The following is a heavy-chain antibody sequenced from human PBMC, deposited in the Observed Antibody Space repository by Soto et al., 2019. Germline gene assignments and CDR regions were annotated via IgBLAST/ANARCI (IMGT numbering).Heavy chain of an antibody. J-gene: IGHJ4*02. CDR1: GFTFSSYW. CDR3: ATLNSFGSDY. V-gene: IGHV3-74*01. Sequence: GGSLRLSCAASGFTFSSYWMHWVRQTAGKGLVWVSQINSDGSATRYADSVKGRFTISRDNAKNTVYLQMNSLRAEDTAVYYCATLNSFGSDYWGQGTLVTVSS. CDR2: INSDGSAT. D-gene: IGHD5-18*01.